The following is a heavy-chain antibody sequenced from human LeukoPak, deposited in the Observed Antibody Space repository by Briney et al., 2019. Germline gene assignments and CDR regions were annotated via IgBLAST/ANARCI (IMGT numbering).Heavy chain of an antibody. CDR3: ARGSSSWYRRGMDV. D-gene: IGHD6-13*01. CDR1: GGSISSYY. Sequence: PSETLSLTCTVSGGSISSYYLSWVRQPPGKGLEWIGYIYYSGSTNYNPSLKSRVTISVDTSKNQFSLKLSSVTAADTAVYYCARGSSSWYRRGMDVWGQGTTVTVSS. V-gene: IGHV4-59*01. J-gene: IGHJ6*02. CDR2: IYYSGST.